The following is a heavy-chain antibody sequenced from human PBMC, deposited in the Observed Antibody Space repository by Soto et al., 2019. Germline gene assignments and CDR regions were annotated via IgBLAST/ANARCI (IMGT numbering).Heavy chain of an antibody. CDR3: ARDSRLAAFDI. J-gene: IGHJ3*02. Sequence: EVQLVESGGGLVKPGGSLRLSCAASGFTFSSYSMNWVRQAPGKGLEWVSSISSSSSFIYYADSVKGRFTISRDNAKNSLYLQMNSLRAEDTAVYYCARDSRLAAFDIWGQGTMVTVSS. D-gene: IGHD5-12*01. CDR1: GFTFSSYS. CDR2: ISSSSSFI. V-gene: IGHV3-21*01.